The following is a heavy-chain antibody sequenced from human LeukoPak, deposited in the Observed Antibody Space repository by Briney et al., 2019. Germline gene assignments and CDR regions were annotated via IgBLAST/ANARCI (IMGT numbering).Heavy chain of an antibody. CDR1: GFTFNSYS. D-gene: IGHD6-13*01. Sequence: GGSLRLACPASGFTFNSYSMTWVRQAAGKGLEWVSYIRSSGSTIYYADSVKGRFTNSRDNAKNSLYLQMNSLRAEDTAVYYCARDLAHSSSRNYYYYYGMDVWGQGTTVTVSS. CDR3: ARDLAHSSSRNYYYYYGMDV. J-gene: IGHJ6*02. CDR2: IRSSGSTI. V-gene: IGHV3-48*04.